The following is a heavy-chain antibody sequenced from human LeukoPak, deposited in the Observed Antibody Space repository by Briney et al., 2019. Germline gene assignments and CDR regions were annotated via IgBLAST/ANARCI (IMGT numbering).Heavy chain of an antibody. CDR3: AKDYRGSFTD. D-gene: IGHD1-26*01. CDR2: IDIGGGTT. CDR1: GFTFSSYI. V-gene: IGHV3-23*01. Sequence: PGGSLRLSCAASGFTFSSYIINWVRQAPGKGLEWVSAIDIGGGTTYSADSVKGRFTISRDNSKNTLYLQMDRLRAEDTAVYFCAKDYRGSFTDWGQGTLVTVSS. J-gene: IGHJ4*02.